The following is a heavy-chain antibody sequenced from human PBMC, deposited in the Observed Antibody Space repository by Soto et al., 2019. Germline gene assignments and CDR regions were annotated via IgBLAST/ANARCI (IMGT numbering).Heavy chain of an antibody. D-gene: IGHD3-10*01. CDR1: GFTVSSNY. CDR3: ARDLRWFGESYPGYFDY. CDR2: IYSGGST. V-gene: IGHV3-66*01. Sequence: GGSLRLSCSASGFTVSSNYMSWVRQAPGKGLEWVSVIYSGGSTYYADSVKGRFTISRDNSKNTLYLQMNSLRAEDTAVYYCARDLRWFGESYPGYFDYWGQGTLVTVSS. J-gene: IGHJ4*02.